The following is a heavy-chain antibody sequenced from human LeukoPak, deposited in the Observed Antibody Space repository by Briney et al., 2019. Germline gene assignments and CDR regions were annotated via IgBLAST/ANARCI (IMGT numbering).Heavy chain of an antibody. CDR2: IYYSGST. D-gene: IGHD2-21*02. CDR1: GGSISSYY. J-gene: IGHJ3*02. V-gene: IGHV4-59*01. CDR3: ARMTSNAFDI. Sequence: SETLSLTCTVSGGSISSYYWSWIRQPPGKGLEWIGYIYYSGSTNYNPSLKSRVTIPVDTSKNQFSLKLSSVTAADTAVYYCARMTSNAFDIWGQGTMVTVSS.